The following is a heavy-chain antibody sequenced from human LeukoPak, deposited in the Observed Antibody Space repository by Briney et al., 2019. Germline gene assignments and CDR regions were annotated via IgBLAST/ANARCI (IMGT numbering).Heavy chain of an antibody. D-gene: IGHD2-15*01. J-gene: IGHJ4*02. CDR2: ISWDGGST. CDR3: AKDLEGYCSGGSCYTAFDY. CDR1: GFTFDDYT. Sequence: GGSLRLSCAASGFTFDDYTMHWVRQAPGKGLEWVSLISWDGGSTYYADSVKGRFTISRDNSKNSLYLQMNSLRTEDTALYYCAKDLEGYCSGGSCYTAFDYWGQGTLVTVSS. V-gene: IGHV3-43*01.